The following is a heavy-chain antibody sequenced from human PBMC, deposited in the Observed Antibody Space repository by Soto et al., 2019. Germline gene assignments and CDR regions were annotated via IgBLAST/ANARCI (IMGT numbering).Heavy chain of an antibody. J-gene: IGHJ5*02. CDR2: VTGSGSQI. D-gene: IGHD2-21*01. CDR3: AKDAVYRDGLWLMDS. V-gene: IGHV3-23*01. CDR1: GFTISTYA. Sequence: GGSLRLSCAASGFTISTYAMTWVRQAPGKGLECVSGVTGSGSQIYYADSEKGRFTISKDNSKNTLYLQMSSLREEDTALYYCAKDAVYRDGLWLMDSWGQGTLVTVSS.